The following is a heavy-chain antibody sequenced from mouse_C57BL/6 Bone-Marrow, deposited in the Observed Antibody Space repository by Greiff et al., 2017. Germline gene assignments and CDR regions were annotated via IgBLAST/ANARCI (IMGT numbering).Heavy chain of an antibody. D-gene: IGHD1-1*01. Sequence: QVQLQQPGAELVKPGTSVKLSCKASGYTFTSYWMHWVKQRPGQGLEWIGMIHPNSGSTNYNEKFKSKATLTVDKSSSTAYMQLSSLTSEDSAVYYCASRITPYYYAMDYWGQGTSVTVSS. CDR2: IHPNSGST. V-gene: IGHV1-64*01. CDR3: ASRITPYYYAMDY. CDR1: GYTFTSYW. J-gene: IGHJ4*01.